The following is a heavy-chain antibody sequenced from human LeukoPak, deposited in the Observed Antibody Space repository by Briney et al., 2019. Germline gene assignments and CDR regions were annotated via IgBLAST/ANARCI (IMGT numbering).Heavy chain of an antibody. V-gene: IGHV1-18*01. CDR2: ISAYNGNT. J-gene: IGHJ3*02. CDR3: ARGIRYCSSTSCYSRGAFDI. D-gene: IGHD2-2*01. CDR1: GYTFTSYG. Sequence: ASVKVSCKASGYTFTSYGISWVRQAPGQGLEWMGWISAYNGNTNYAQKLQGRVTMTRDTSTSTVYMELSSLRSEDTAVYYCARGIRYCSSTSCYSRGAFDIWGQGTMVTVSS.